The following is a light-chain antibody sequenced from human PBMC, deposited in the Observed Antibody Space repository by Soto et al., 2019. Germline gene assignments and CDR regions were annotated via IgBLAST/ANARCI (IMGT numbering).Light chain of an antibody. CDR1: QIIMMS. J-gene: IGKJ1*01. V-gene: IGKV1-39*01. CDR3: QQSYSSPRT. CDR2: AAS. Sequence: DIHMTQSPSSLSASVSYRVTITCRSSQIIMMSLNWYHQKPGKAPKLLIYAASSLQSGVPSRFSGSGYGTDFTLTITSLQSEDFAIYYCQQSYSSPRTFGQGTKVDIK.